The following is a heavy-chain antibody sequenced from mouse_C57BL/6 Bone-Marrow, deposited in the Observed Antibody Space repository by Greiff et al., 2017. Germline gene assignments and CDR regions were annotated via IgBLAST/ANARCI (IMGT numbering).Heavy chain of an antibody. V-gene: IGHV5-16*01. Sequence: DVQLVESEGGLVQPGSSMKLSCTASGFTFSDYYMAWVRQVPEKGLEWVANINYDGSSTYYLDSLKSRFIISRDNAKNILYLQMSSLKSEDTATYYCARADYYGSSLYYFDYWGQGTTLTVSS. CDR1: GFTFSDYY. J-gene: IGHJ2*01. D-gene: IGHD1-1*01. CDR3: ARADYYGSSLYYFDY. CDR2: INYDGSST.